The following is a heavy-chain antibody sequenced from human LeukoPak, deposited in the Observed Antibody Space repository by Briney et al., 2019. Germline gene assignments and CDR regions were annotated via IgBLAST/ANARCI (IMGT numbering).Heavy chain of an antibody. V-gene: IGHV3-7*03. D-gene: IGHD3-16*01. CDR1: GFSFSNYW. CDR2: INHNGNVN. J-gene: IGHJ6*02. CDR3: ARGGGLDV. Sequence: GGSLRLSCAASGFSFSNYWMGWVRQAPGKGLEWVASINHNGNVNYYVDSVKGRFTISRDNAKNSLYLQMSNLRAEDTAVYFCARGGGLDVWGQGATVTVSS.